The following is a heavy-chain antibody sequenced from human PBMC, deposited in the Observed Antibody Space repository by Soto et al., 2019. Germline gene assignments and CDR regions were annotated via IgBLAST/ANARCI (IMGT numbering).Heavy chain of an antibody. CDR1: GGSISSYY. D-gene: IGHD6-25*01. CDR3: ARDSLIARPGRQRDNWFDP. Sequence: PSETLSLTCAVSGGSISSYYWIWIRQPPGEGLEWIGYIYYSGSTNYNPSLKSRVTISVDTSKNQFSLKLSSVTAAGTAVYYCARDSLIARPGRQRDNWFDPWGQGTLVTVSS. CDR2: IYYSGST. V-gene: IGHV4-59*01. J-gene: IGHJ5*02.